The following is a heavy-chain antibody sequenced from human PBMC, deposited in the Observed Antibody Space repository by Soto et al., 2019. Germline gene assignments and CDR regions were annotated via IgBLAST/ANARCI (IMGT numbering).Heavy chain of an antibody. CDR2: ISRSGDT. CDR1: GGSLRGYY. CDR3: ASGPLRMWFDP. D-gene: IGHD5-12*01. Sequence: QVQLQQWGAGLLKPSETLSLTCGVYGGSLRGYYWNWIRQPPGKGLEWIGEISRSGDTKYNPSLKRRVTISIDTSKNPFSLKVSSVTAADTAVYYCASGPLRMWFDPWGQGTLVTVSS. J-gene: IGHJ5*02. V-gene: IGHV4-34*02.